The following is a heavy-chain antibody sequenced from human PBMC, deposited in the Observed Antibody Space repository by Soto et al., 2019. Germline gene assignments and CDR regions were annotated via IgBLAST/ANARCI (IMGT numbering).Heavy chain of an antibody. V-gene: IGHV4-59*01. CDR2: IYYSGST. CDR3: ARIPGSGAAFDI. J-gene: IGHJ3*02. Sequence: QVQLQESGPGLVKPSETLSLTCTVSGGSISSYYWSWIRQPPGKGLEWIGYIYYSGSTNYNPSLKSRVPLSVDTSKTQFSLKLSSVTAADTAVYYCARIPGSGAAFDIWGQGTMVTVSA. CDR1: GGSISSYY. D-gene: IGHD6-25*01.